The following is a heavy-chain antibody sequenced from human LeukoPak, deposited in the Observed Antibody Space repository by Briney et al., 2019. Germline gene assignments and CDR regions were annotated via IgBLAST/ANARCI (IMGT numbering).Heavy chain of an antibody. V-gene: IGHV4-59*01. CDR1: GGSISSYY. D-gene: IGHD6-13*01. J-gene: IGHJ4*02. CDR2: IYYSGTT. CDR3: ARGVYIAAAQYAC. Sequence: TSKTLSLTCTVSGGSISSYYWSWIRQPPGKGLEWVGYIYYSGTTKYNPSLKSRVSISVDTSKNQFSLKLSSVTAADTAVYYCARGVYIAAAQYACWGQGTLVTVSS.